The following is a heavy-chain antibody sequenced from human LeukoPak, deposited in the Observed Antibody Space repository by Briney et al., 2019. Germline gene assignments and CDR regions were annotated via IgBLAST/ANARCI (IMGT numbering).Heavy chain of an antibody. CDR1: GFTFSSYW. Sequence: GGSLRLSCAASGFTFSSYWMHWVRQAPGKGLVWVSRINSDGSSTSYADSVKGRFTISRDNAKNTLYLQMNSLRAEDTAVYYCARVSAETYYYGSGSDSWGQGTLVTVSS. J-gene: IGHJ4*02. CDR2: INSDGSST. V-gene: IGHV3-74*01. CDR3: ARVSAETYYYGSGSDS. D-gene: IGHD3-10*01.